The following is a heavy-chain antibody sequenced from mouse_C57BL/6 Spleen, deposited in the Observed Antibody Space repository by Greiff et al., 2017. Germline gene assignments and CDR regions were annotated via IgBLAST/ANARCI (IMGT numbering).Heavy chain of an antibody. D-gene: IGHD2-4*01. J-gene: IGHJ2*01. Sequence: QVQLQQSGAELVRPGTSVKVSCKASGYAFTTYLIEWVKQRPGQGLEWIGVINPGSGGTNYHEKFKGKATLTADKSSSTAYMQLSSLTSEDSAVXFCARSGNYDYDGDYFDYWGQGTTLTVSS. CDR2: INPGSGGT. CDR1: GYAFTTYL. V-gene: IGHV1-54*01. CDR3: ARSGNYDYDGDYFDY.